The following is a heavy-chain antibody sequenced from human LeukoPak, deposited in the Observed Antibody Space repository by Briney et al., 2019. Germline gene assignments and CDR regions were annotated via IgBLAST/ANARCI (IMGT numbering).Heavy chain of an antibody. CDR2: INHSGST. Sequence: KASETLSLTCAVYGGSFSGYYWSWIRQPPGKGLEWIGEINHSGSTNYNPSLKSRVTISVDTSKIQFSLKLSSVTAADTAVYYCARRRVSGWYDYWGQGTLVTVSS. D-gene: IGHD6-19*01. CDR1: GGSFSGYY. CDR3: ARRRVSGWYDY. V-gene: IGHV4-34*01. J-gene: IGHJ4*02.